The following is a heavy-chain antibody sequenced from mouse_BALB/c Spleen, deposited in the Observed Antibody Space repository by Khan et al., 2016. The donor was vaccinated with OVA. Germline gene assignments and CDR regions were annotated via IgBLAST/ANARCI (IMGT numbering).Heavy chain of an antibody. CDR1: RFTISSYG. J-gene: IGHJ2*01. Sequence: EVELVESGGGIVQPGGSLKLSCAASRFTISSYGMSSVRQTPDKRLELVATIDSNGGSTYYPDSVKPRFTISGDNAKNTLYLQMHSLKSEDTAMYYCARSAIWGKGTTLTVSS. D-gene: IGHD2-12*01. CDR2: IDSNGGST. V-gene: IGHV5-6-3*01. CDR3: ARSAI.